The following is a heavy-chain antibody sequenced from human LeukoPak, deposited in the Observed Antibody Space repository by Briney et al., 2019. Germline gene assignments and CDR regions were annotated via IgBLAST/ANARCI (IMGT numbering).Heavy chain of an antibody. CDR2: ISYDGSNK. J-gene: IGHJ4*02. D-gene: IGHD5-24*01. Sequence: GGSLRLSCAASGFTFSSYAMHWVRQAPGKGLEWVAVISYDGSNKYYADSVKGRFTISRDNAKNSLYLHMNSLRVDDTAVYYCAADGGKDVFDYWGQGTLVTVSS. CDR1: GFTFSSYA. CDR3: AADGGKDVFDY. V-gene: IGHV3-30*04.